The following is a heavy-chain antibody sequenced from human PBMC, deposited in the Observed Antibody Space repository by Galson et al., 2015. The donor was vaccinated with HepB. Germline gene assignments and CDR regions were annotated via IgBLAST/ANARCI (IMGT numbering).Heavy chain of an antibody. Sequence: SVKVSCKASGYTFTSYGISWVRQAPGQGLEWMGWISAYNGNTNYAQKLQGRVTMTTDTSTSTAYMELRSLRSDDTAVYYCARANGSGWYYYYYYYGMDVWGQGTTVTVSS. CDR3: ARANGSGWYYYYYYYGMDV. J-gene: IGHJ6*02. V-gene: IGHV1-18*01. D-gene: IGHD6-19*01. CDR2: ISAYNGNT. CDR1: GYTFTSYG.